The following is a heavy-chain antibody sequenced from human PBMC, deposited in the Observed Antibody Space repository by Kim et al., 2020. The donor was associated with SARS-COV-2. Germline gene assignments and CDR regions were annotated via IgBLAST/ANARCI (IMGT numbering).Heavy chain of an antibody. J-gene: IGHJ3*02. V-gene: IGHV4-39*01. CDR1: GGSISSSSYY. CDR2: IYYSGST. CDR3: ARQRLKSSGWYSNADAFDI. D-gene: IGHD6-19*01. Sequence: SETLSLTCTVSGGSISSSSYYWGWIRQPPGKGLEWIGSIYYSGSTYYNPSLKSRVTISVDTSKNQFSLKLSSVTAADTAVYYCARQRLKSSGWYSNADAFDIWGQGTMVTVSS.